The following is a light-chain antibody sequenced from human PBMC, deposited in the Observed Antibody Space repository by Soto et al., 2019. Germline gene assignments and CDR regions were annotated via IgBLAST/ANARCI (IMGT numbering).Light chain of an antibody. J-gene: IGKJ1*01. CDR3: QQYNNWPRT. Sequence: EVLMTQSPSTLSVSPGERATLSCRASPGVSSNLAWYQHKPGQAPRLLIYGASTRATGIPARFSGSGSGTEFTLTISSLQSEDFAVYYCQQYNNWPRTFGQGTKVDIK. CDR1: PGVSSN. CDR2: GAS. V-gene: IGKV3-15*01.